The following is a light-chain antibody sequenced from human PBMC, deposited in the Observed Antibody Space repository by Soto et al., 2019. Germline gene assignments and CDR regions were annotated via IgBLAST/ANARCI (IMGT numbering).Light chain of an antibody. CDR2: KAS. CDR1: QSISSW. CDR3: QQYNSSLPT. J-gene: IGKJ4*01. Sequence: DIQMTQSPSTLSASVGDRVTITCRASQSISSWLAWYQQKPGKPPKLLIYKASSLESGVPSRFSGSGSGTEFTLTISSLQPDDFATYYCQQYNSSLPTFGGGTKVEIK. V-gene: IGKV1-5*03.